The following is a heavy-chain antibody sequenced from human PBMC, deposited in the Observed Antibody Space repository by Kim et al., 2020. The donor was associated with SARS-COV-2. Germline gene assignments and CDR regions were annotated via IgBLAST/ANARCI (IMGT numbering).Heavy chain of an antibody. D-gene: IGHD2-2*01. CDR3: ARGGGIYCSSTSCYFGMDYGMDV. V-gene: IGHV7-4-1*02. CDR2: INTNTGNP. J-gene: IGHJ6*02. Sequence: ASVKVSCKASGYTFTSYAMNWVRQAPGQGLEWMGWINTNTGNPTYAQGFTGRFVFSLDTSVSTAYLQISSLKAEDTAVYYCARGGGIYCSSTSCYFGMDYGMDVWGQGTTVTVSS. CDR1: GYTFTSYA.